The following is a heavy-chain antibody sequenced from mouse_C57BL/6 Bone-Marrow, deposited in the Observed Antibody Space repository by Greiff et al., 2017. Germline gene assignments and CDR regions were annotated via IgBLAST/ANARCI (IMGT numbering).Heavy chain of an antibody. CDR2: INPSSGYT. Sequence: QVQLKESGAELARPGASVKMSCKASGYTFPSYTMHWVKQRPGQGLEWIGYINPSSGYTKYNQKFKDKATLTADKSSSTAYMQLSSLTSEDSAVYYCARYVTYYAMDYWGQGTSVTVSS. CDR1: GYTFPSYT. J-gene: IGHJ4*01. CDR3: ARYVTYYAMDY. V-gene: IGHV1-4*01.